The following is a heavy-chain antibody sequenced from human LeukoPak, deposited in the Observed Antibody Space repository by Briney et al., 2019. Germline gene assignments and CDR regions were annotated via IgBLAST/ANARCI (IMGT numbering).Heavy chain of an antibody. J-gene: IGHJ3*02. CDR2: IKKDGSEQ. V-gene: IGHV3-7*01. Sequence: GGSLRLSCVASGFSFSDHWMNWFRQAPGKGLEWVATIKKDGSEQYYVDSMKGRLTISRDNAKNSVYLQIHNLRAEDTAVYYCVKSRDSGRYDAFDIWGQGTMVTVSS. D-gene: IGHD6-19*01. CDR1: GFSFSDHW. CDR3: VKSRDSGRYDAFDI.